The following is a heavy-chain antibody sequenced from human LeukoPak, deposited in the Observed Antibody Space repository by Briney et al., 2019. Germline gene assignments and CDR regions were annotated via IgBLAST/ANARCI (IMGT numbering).Heavy chain of an antibody. CDR2: ISYDGSNK. CDR3: ARDLGQQLVGGVFDY. V-gene: IGHV3-30*04. J-gene: IGHJ4*02. CDR1: GFTFSSYA. Sequence: GRSLRLSCAASGFTFSSYAMHWVRQAPGKGLEWVAVISYDGSNKYYADSVKGRFTISRDNSKNTLYLQMNSLRAEDTAVYYCARDLGQQLVGGVFDYWGQGTLVTFSS. D-gene: IGHD6-13*01.